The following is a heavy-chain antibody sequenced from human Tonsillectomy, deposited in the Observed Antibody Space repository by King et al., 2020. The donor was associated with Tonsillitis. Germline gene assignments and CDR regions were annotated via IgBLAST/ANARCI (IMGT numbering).Heavy chain of an antibody. D-gene: IGHD3-22*01. CDR1: GGSISSSSYY. V-gene: IGHV4-39*01. CDR2: IYYSGST. Sequence: QLQESGPGLVKPSETLCLTCTVSGGSISSSSYYWGWIRQPPGKGLEWIGSIYYSGSTYYNPSLKSRVTISVDTSKNQFSLKLRSVTAADTAVYYCARHRGYYDSSGYYSFDYWGQGTLVTVSS. CDR3: ARHRGYYDSSGYYSFDY. J-gene: IGHJ4*02.